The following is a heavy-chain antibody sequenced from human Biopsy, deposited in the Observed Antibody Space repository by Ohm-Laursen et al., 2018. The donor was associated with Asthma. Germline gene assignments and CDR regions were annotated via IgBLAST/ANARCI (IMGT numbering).Heavy chain of an antibody. J-gene: IGHJ6*02. D-gene: IGHD5-12*01. Sequence: GSSVTVSCTASGDSFSNYAISWVRQAPGQGLEWMGGLIPVLGTPDHAQMFEGRVTITADESPSTAYMELSSLSSEDTAVYYCARGYSGSDRIVYYYSGLEVWGQGTTVTVSS. CDR2: LIPVLGTP. V-gene: IGHV1-69*01. CDR1: GDSFSNYA. CDR3: ARGYSGSDRIVYYYSGLEV.